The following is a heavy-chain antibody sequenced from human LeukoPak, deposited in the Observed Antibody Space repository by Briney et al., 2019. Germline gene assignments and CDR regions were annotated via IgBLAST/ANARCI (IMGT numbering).Heavy chain of an antibody. V-gene: IGHV4-59*01. Sequence: SETLSLTCTVSGGSISSYYWSWIRQPPGKGLEWIGYIYYSGSTNYNPSLKSRVTISVDTSKNQFSLKLSSVIAADTAVYYCARVSGSYSFDYWGQGTLVTVSS. CDR2: IYYSGST. J-gene: IGHJ4*02. D-gene: IGHD1-26*01. CDR3: ARVSGSYSFDY. CDR1: GGSISSYY.